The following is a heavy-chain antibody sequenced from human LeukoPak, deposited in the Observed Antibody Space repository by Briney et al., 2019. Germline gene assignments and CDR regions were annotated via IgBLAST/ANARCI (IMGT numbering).Heavy chain of an antibody. D-gene: IGHD3-3*01. J-gene: IGHJ4*02. V-gene: IGHV4-59*01. CDR1: GGSISSYY. CDR3: ERLWYYDFWSGYYFDY. CDR2: ICYSGST. Sequence: SDTLSLTCTVSGGSISSYYWSWIRQPPGKGLGWIGYICYSGSTNYNPYIKRRVTISVDKSKNQFSLKLSSVTAADTAVYYCERLWYYDFWSGYYFDYWGQGTLVTVSS.